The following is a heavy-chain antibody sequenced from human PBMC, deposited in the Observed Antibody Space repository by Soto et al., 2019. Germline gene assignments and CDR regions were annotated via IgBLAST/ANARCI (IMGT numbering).Heavy chain of an antibody. D-gene: IGHD6-25*01. Sequence: SETLSLTCTVSCGSISSGGYYWSWIRQHPGKGLEWIGYIYYSGSTYYNPSLKSRVTISVDTSKNQFSLKLSSVTAADTAVYYCARSPARSGYFDYWGQGTLVTVSS. V-gene: IGHV4-31*03. J-gene: IGHJ4*02. CDR3: ARSPARSGYFDY. CDR1: CGSISSGGYY. CDR2: IYYSGST.